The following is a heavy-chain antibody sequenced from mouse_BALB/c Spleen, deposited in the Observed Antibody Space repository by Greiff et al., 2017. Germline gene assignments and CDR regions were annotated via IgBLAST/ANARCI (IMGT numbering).Heavy chain of an antibody. CDR2: IDPANGNT. CDR1: GFNIKDTY. CDR3: ARWDLLLRYWYFDV. Sequence: EVKLMESGAELVKPGASVKLSCTASGFNIKDTYMHWVKQRPEQGLEWIGRIDPANGNTKYDPKFQGKATITADTSSNTAYLQLSSLTSEDTAVYYCARWDLLLRYWYFDVWGAGTTVTVSS. V-gene: IGHV14-3*02. D-gene: IGHD1-1*01. J-gene: IGHJ1*01.